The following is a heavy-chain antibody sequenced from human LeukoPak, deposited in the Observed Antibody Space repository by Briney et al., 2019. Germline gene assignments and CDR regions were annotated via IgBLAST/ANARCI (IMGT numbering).Heavy chain of an antibody. CDR1: GFTFSSYG. D-gene: IGHD3-10*01. Sequence: GGSLRLSCAASGFTFSSYGMHWVRQAPGKGLEWVAFIRYDGSNKYYADSVKGRFTISRDNAKNSLYLQMNSLRAEDTAVYYCAKTRDAGYYFDYWGQGTLVTVSS. J-gene: IGHJ4*02. V-gene: IGHV3-30*02. CDR3: AKTRDAGYYFDY. CDR2: IRYDGSNK.